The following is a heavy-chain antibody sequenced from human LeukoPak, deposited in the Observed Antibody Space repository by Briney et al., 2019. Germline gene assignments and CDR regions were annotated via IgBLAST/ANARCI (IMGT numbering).Heavy chain of an antibody. Sequence: GGSLRLSCAASGFTFSTYVMSWVRQAPGKGLEWVSAISGSGGSTYYADSVKGRFTISRDDSKNTLYLQMNSLRAEDTAVYYCAKDLGVVRFLEWSIDYWGQGTLVTVSS. CDR1: GFTFSTYV. J-gene: IGHJ4*02. D-gene: IGHD3-3*01. CDR3: AKDLGVVRFLEWSIDY. CDR2: ISGSGGST. V-gene: IGHV3-23*01.